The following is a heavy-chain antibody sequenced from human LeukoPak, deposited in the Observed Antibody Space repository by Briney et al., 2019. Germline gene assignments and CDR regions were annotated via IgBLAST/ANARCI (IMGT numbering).Heavy chain of an antibody. Sequence: ASVKVSCKASGYTFTSYYMHWVQQAPGQGLEWMGIINPSGGSTSYAQKFQGRVTMTRDTSTSTVYMELSSLRSEDTAVYYCARELCGSIPGGGYVRPNYYYYGMDVWGQGTTVTVSS. D-gene: IGHD5-12*01. J-gene: IGHJ6*02. CDR2: INPSGGST. V-gene: IGHV1-46*01. CDR3: ARELCGSIPGGGYVRPNYYYYGMDV. CDR1: GYTFTSYY.